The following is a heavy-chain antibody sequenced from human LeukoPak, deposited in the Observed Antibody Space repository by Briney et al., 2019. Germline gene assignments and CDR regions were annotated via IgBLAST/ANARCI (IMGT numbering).Heavy chain of an antibody. Sequence: GGSLRLSCAASGFTFSDYYMSWIRQAPGKGLEWVSYISSSGTNIYYADSVKGRFTISRDNAKNSLSLQMNSLRAEDTAVYYCATGKHYYDSSGYYFYYFDYWGQGTLVTVSS. J-gene: IGHJ4*02. D-gene: IGHD3-22*01. V-gene: IGHV3-11*04. CDR1: GFTFSDYY. CDR2: ISSSGTNI. CDR3: ATGKHYYDSSGYYFYYFDY.